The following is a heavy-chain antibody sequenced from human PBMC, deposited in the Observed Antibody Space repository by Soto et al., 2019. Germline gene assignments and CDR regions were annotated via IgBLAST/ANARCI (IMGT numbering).Heavy chain of an antibody. V-gene: IGHV1-69*13. Sequence: AASVKVSCKASGGTFSSYAISWVRQAPGQGLEWMGGIIPIFGTANYAQKFQGRVTITADESTSTAYMELSSLRSVDTAVYYCARGQRFSDWFDPWGQGTLVTVSS. CDR2: IIPIFGTA. CDR1: GGTFSSYA. CDR3: ARGQRFSDWFDP. D-gene: IGHD3-3*01. J-gene: IGHJ5*02.